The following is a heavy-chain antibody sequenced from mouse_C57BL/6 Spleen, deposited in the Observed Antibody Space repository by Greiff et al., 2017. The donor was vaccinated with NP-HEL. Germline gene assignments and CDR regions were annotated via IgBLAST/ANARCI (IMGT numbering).Heavy chain of an antibody. Sequence: VQLQQSGAELVRPGTSVKLSCKASGYTFTSYWMHWVKQRPGQGLEWIGVIDPSDSYTNYNQKFKGKATLTVDTSSSTAYMQLSSLTSEDSAVYYCARRDGWYFDVWGTGTTVTVSS. D-gene: IGHD3-3*01. CDR3: ARRDGWYFDV. J-gene: IGHJ1*03. V-gene: IGHV1-59*01. CDR2: IDPSDSYT. CDR1: GYTFTSYW.